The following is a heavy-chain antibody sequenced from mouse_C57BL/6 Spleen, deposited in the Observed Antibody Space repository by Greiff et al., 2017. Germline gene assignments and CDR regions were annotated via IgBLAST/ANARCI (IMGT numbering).Heavy chain of an antibody. CDR1: GYSFTGYY. V-gene: IGHV1-42*01. CDR2: INPSTGGT. D-gene: IGHD1-1*01. Sequence: VQLQQSGPELVKPGASVKISCKASGYSFTGYYMNWVKQSPEKSLEWIGEINPSTGGTTYNQKFKAKATLTVDKSSSTAYMQLKSLTSEDSAVYYCAIRSYYYGSLYYFDYWGQGTTLTVSS. J-gene: IGHJ2*01. CDR3: AIRSYYYGSLYYFDY.